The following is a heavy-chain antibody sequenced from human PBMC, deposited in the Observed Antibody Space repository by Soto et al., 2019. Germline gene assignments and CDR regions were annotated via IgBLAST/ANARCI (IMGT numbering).Heavy chain of an antibody. V-gene: IGHV4-39*01. CDR1: VDSISIRSYY. Sequence: SETLSITCTFTVDSISIRSYYWGWIRQPRGKGLEWIGSIYHSGSTYNNPSLRSRVSMSIDTSKDQFSLKLKSVTAADTALYFCARQRTSVVTKAYFDVWGPGSMVTVSS. D-gene: IGHD2-21*02. J-gene: IGHJ4*02. CDR3: ARQRTSVVTKAYFDV. CDR2: IYHSGST.